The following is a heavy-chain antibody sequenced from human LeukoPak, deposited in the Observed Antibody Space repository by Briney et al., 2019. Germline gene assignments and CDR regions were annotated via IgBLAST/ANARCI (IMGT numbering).Heavy chain of an antibody. CDR1: GGSISSSSYY. CDR3: ARDGYTNPLDY. Sequence: SETLSLTCTVSGGSISSSSYYWSWIRQPPGKGLEWIGEINHSGSTNYNPSLKSRVTISVDTSKNQFSLKLSSVTAADTAVYYCARDGYTNPLDYWGQGTLVTVSS. V-gene: IGHV4-39*07. D-gene: IGHD5-24*01. CDR2: INHSGST. J-gene: IGHJ4*02.